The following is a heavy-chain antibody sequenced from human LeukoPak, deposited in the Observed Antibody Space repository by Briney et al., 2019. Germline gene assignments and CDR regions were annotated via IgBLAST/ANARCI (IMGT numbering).Heavy chain of an antibody. CDR1: GFTFDSYA. J-gene: IGHJ4*01. D-gene: IGHD6-19*01. Sequence: GGSLRLSCAASGFTFDSYAMSWVRQAPGKGLEWVSTLSGSGITTYYADSVKGRFTISRDNSKNTLYLQMNSLRAEDTAVYYCAKGIYSSGWSYFDYWGHGTLVTVSS. CDR2: LSGSGITT. CDR3: AKGIYSSGWSYFDY. V-gene: IGHV3-23*01.